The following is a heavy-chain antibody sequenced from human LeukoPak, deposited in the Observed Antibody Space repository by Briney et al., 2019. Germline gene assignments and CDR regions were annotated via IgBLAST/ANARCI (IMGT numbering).Heavy chain of an antibody. CDR1: GFTFSSYG. CDR3: ARDPRGPTGYDSSARDSFDY. D-gene: IGHD3-22*01. J-gene: IGHJ4*02. Sequence: GRSLRLSCAASGFTFSSYGMHWVRQAPGKGLEWVAVISYDGSNKYYADSVKGRFTISRDNSKNTLYLQMNSLRAEDTAVYYCARDPRGPTGYDSSARDSFDYWGQGTLVTVSS. V-gene: IGHV3-30*03. CDR2: ISYDGSNK.